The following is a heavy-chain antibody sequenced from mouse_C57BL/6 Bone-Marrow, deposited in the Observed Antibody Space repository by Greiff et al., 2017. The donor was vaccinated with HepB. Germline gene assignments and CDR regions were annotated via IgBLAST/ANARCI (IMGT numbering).Heavy chain of an antibody. J-gene: IGHJ4*01. CDR3: ARLLPYYAMDY. Sequence: QVTLKESGPELVKPGASVKISCKASGYAFSSSWMNWVKQRPGKGLEWIGRIYPGDGDTNYNGKFKGKATLTADKSSSTAYMQLSSLTSEDSAVYFCARLLPYYAMDYWGQGTSVTVSS. CDR1: GYAFSSSW. CDR2: IYPGDGDT. V-gene: IGHV1-82*01. D-gene: IGHD1-1*01.